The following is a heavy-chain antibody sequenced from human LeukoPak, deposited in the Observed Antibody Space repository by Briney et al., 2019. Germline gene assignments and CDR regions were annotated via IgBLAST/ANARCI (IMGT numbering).Heavy chain of an antibody. J-gene: IGHJ4*02. CDR1: GFTFSTYA. CDR2: ISGSGDST. V-gene: IGHV3-23*01. CDR3: AKGLPAAMTFDY. D-gene: IGHD2-2*01. Sequence: GGSLRLSCAASGFTFSTYAVNWVRQAPGKGLEWVSTISGSGDSTYYADSVKGRFTISRDNPKNTLYLQMNSLRVEDTAVYYCAKGLPAAMTFDYWGQGTLVTVSS.